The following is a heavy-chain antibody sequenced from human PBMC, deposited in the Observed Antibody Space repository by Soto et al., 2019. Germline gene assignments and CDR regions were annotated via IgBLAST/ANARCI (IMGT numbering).Heavy chain of an antibody. CDR1: GFTFSSYG. D-gene: IGHD3-22*01. V-gene: IGHV3-30*18. CDR3: AKDFGLPYYGDYYGMDV. J-gene: IGHJ6*02. Sequence: HVQLVESGGGVVQPGRSLRLSCAASGFTFSSYGMHWVRQAPGKGLEWVAVISYDGSNKYYADSVKGRFTISRDNSKNTLYLQMNSLRAEDTAVYYCAKDFGLPYYGDYYGMDVWGQGTTVTVSS. CDR2: ISYDGSNK.